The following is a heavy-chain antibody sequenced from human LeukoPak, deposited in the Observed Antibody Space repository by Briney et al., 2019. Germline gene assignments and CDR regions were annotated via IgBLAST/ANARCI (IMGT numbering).Heavy chain of an antibody. CDR2: ISSSSSYI. J-gene: IGHJ4*02. CDR1: GFTFGDYA. D-gene: IGHD6-6*01. V-gene: IGHV3-21*01. CDR3: ARGPLAARRDFDY. Sequence: GGSLRLSCTASGFTFGDYAMSWFRQAPGKGLEWVSSISSSSSYIYYADSVKGRFTISRDNAKNSLYLQMNSLRAEDTAVYYCARGPLAARRDFDYWGQGTLVTVSS.